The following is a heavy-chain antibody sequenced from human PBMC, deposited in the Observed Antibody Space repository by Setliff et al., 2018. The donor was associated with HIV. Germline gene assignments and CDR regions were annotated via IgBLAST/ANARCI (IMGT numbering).Heavy chain of an antibody. CDR2: IIPILGMG. CDR1: GDTFSSYA. Sequence: SVKVSCKASGDTFSSYAISWVRQAPGQGLEWMGGIIPILGMGNHAQKFQGRVTITADKSANTAYMELTSLRPEDTAIYYCARGSVDCSRISCYGFDPWGQGTLVTV. D-gene: IGHD2-2*01. V-gene: IGHV1-69*10. CDR3: ARGSVDCSRISCYGFDP. J-gene: IGHJ5*02.